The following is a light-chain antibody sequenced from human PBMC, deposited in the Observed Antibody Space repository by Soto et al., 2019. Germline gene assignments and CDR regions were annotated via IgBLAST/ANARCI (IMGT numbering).Light chain of an antibody. CDR1: SSEIGGYNY. Sequence: QSVLTQPASVSGSPGQSITISCTGTSSEIGGYNYVSWYQQHPGKAPKLMIYDVNNRPSGVSNRFSGSKSGNTASLTTSGLQAEDEADYYCSSYTSSSTRVFGTGTKVTVL. CDR3: SSYTSSSTRV. CDR2: DVN. J-gene: IGLJ1*01. V-gene: IGLV2-14*01.